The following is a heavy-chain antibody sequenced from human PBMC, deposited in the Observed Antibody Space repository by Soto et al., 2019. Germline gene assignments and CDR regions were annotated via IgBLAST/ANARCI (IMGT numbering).Heavy chain of an antibody. CDR2: IERGGST. CDR1: GGSFSGYY. V-gene: IGHV4-34*02. CDR3: ARGYGSGSYWAY. D-gene: IGHD3-10*01. Sequence: QVQLQQWGAGLLKPSETLSLTCAVYGGSFSGYYWSWVRQPPEKGLEWIGEIERGGSTNYNPSLKSRVAISVDTSKNQFSLKVNSVTAADTAVYYCARGYGSGSYWAYWGQGTLVTVSS. J-gene: IGHJ4*02.